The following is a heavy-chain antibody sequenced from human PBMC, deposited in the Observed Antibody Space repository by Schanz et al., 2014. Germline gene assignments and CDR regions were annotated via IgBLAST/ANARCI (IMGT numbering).Heavy chain of an antibody. Sequence: QVQLVESGGGVVQPGKSLRLSCAASGFAFSDYGMHWVRQAPGKGLERVAFISYDGNEKHYPDSVKGRFTISRDNSRNTLFLQMESLRSEATAVYHCAKERDITGWNHRDYWGQGTLVTVSS. CDR3: AKERDITGWNHRDY. CDR1: GFAFSDYG. V-gene: IGHV3-30*18. D-gene: IGHD6-19*01. CDR2: ISYDGNEK. J-gene: IGHJ4*02.